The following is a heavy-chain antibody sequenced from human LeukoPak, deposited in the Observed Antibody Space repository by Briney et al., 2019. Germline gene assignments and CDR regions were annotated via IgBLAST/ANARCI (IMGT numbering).Heavy chain of an antibody. V-gene: IGHV1-69*04. CDR1: GGTFSSYA. J-gene: IGHJ4*02. CDR3: ARGVVPAASNLAY. Sequence: SVKVSCKASGGTFSSYAISWVRQAPGQGLEWMGRIIPILGIANYAQKFQGRVTITADKSTGTAYMELSSLRSEDTAVYYCARGVVPAASNLAYWGQGTLVTVSP. D-gene: IGHD2-2*01. CDR2: IIPILGIA.